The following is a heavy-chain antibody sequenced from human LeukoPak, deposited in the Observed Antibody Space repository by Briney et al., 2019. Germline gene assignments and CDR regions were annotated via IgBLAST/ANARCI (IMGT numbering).Heavy chain of an antibody. Sequence: GASVKVSCKASGGTFSSYAISWVRQAPGQGLEWMGGIIPIFGTANYVQKFQGRVTITTDESTSTAYMELSSLRSEDTAVYYCARGGISLGAFDIWGQGTMVTVSS. D-gene: IGHD1-14*01. V-gene: IGHV1-69*05. CDR1: GGTFSSYA. CDR3: ARGGISLGAFDI. CDR2: IIPIFGTA. J-gene: IGHJ3*02.